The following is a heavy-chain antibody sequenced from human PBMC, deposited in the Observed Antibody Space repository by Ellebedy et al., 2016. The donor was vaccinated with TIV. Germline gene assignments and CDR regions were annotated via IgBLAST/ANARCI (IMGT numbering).Heavy chain of an antibody. Sequence: PGGSLRLSCAVSGFTFSRYGFHWVRQAPGEGLAWVAAISHDGKDTFYAASVKGRFTISRDNTKNTLFLQMNSLRAEDTGVYYCATERRNYYNGMDVWGQGTTVTVSS. J-gene: IGHJ6*02. D-gene: IGHD2/OR15-2a*01. CDR1: GFTFSRYG. CDR3: ATERRNYYNGMDV. CDR2: ISHDGKDT. V-gene: IGHV3-33*05.